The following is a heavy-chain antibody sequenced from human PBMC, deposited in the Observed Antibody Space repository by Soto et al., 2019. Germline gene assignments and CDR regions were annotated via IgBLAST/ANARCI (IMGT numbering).Heavy chain of an antibody. V-gene: IGHV5-51*01. CDR2: IYAGDSET. CDR3: ATSLSVTGNFDY. Sequence: PGESLKISCKGSGYNFASYWIGWVRQMPGKGLEWMGIIYAGDSETKYSPPFQGQVTMSADKSISTAYLQWSSLKASDTAMYYCATSLSVTGNFDYWGQGTPVTVSS. CDR1: GYNFASYW. D-gene: IGHD6-19*01. J-gene: IGHJ4*02.